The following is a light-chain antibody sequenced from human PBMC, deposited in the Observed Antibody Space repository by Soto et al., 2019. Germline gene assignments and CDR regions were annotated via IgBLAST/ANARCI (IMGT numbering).Light chain of an antibody. CDR1: RSDIGDSNF. J-gene: IGLJ2*01. CDR3: ASFRSGTILV. V-gene: IGLV2-14*01. Sequence: SALTPPASVSGSPGQSVTISCTGPRSDIGDSNFISWYQHSPGKAPRLLIYEVNNRPSGVSRRFSGSKAGNTASLTISGLLDDDEADYFCASFRSGTILVFGSGTKLTVL. CDR2: EVN.